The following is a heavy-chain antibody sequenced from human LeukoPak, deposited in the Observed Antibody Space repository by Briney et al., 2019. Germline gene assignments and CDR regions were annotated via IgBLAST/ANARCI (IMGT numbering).Heavy chain of an antibody. V-gene: IGHV4-59*12. Sequence: SETLSLTCTVPAGSISSYYWSWIRQPPRKGLQCTGYIYSSGSTNYNPSLKSRVTISVDTSKNQFSLKLSSVTAADTAVYYCARMIVATVRTGAHFFHGMDVWGQGTAVTVSS. J-gene: IGHJ6*02. CDR3: ARMIVATVRTGAHFFHGMDV. CDR2: IYSSGST. D-gene: IGHD5-12*01. CDR1: AGSISSYY.